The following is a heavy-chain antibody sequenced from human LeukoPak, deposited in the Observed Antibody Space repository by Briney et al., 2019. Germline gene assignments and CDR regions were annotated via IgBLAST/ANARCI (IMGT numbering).Heavy chain of an antibody. D-gene: IGHD3-9*01. CDR2: ISYDGSNK. J-gene: IGHJ4*02. CDR1: GFTFSSYG. CDR3: AKEANIMGGLFDWYTPHFDY. V-gene: IGHV3-30*18. Sequence: GGSLRLSCAASGFTFSSYGMHWFRQAPGKGLEWVAVISYDGSNKYYADSVKGRFTISRDNSKDTLYLQMNSLRAEDTAVYYCAKEANIMGGLFDWYTPHFDYWGQGTLVTVSS.